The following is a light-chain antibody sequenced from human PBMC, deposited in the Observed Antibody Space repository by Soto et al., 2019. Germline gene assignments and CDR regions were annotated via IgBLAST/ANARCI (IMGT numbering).Light chain of an antibody. J-gene: IGKJ1*01. CDR1: LDFGSD. CDR3: PQDHDDSWT. Sequence: ATQITQSPSSLSASQGDRITITYRASLDFGSDLRWYQQKPGKAPTLLIYAASNLQSGVPSRSRGSRSGTEFTLTVSSLQPEDFATYYCPQDHDDSWTFVQGTKVDTK. V-gene: IGKV1-6*01. CDR2: AAS.